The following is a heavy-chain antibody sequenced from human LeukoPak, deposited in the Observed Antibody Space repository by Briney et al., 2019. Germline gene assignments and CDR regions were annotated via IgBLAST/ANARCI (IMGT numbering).Heavy chain of an antibody. CDR3: ARGFGGDP. Sequence: GASVKVSCKASGYTFTAYYLHWVRQAPGQGPEWMGWINPNSGGTNYAQSFQGRVSMTRDTSINTADMELSRLTSDDTALYYCARGFGGDPWGQGTLVTVSS. V-gene: IGHV1-2*02. CDR2: INPNSGGT. CDR1: GYTFTAYY. J-gene: IGHJ5*02. D-gene: IGHD4-23*01.